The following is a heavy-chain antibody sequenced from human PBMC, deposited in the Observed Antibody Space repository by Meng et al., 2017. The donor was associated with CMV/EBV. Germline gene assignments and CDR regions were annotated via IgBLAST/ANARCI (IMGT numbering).Heavy chain of an antibody. CDR1: GVTFSSYA. Sequence: VEWVQSGAEVKRPGSSVKVTCTASGVTFSSYAISWVRQAPGQGLEWMGGIIPIFGTANYAQKFQGRVTITADESTSTAYMELSSLRSEDTAVYYCARMPRDGYNYIDYWGQGTLVTVSS. V-gene: IGHV1-69*12. CDR3: ARMPRDGYNYIDY. CDR2: IIPIFGTA. J-gene: IGHJ4*02. D-gene: IGHD5-24*01.